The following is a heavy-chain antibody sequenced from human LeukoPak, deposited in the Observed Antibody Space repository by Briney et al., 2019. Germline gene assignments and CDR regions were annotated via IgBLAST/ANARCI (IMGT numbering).Heavy chain of an antibody. CDR3: ARKKYWFDP. J-gene: IGHJ5*02. V-gene: IGHV3-64*01. Sequence: GGSLRLSCAGSGFSFSSHGMNWVRQAPGKGLEYVSAISSNGGSTYYANSVKGRFTISRDNSKNTLYLKMNSLRAEDTAVYYCARKKYWFDPWGQGTLVTVSS. CDR1: GFSFSSHG. CDR2: ISSNGGST.